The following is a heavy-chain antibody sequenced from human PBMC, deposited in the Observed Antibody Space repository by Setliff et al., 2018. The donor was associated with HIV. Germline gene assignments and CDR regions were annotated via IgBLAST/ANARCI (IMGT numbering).Heavy chain of an antibody. V-gene: IGHV4-4*07. J-gene: IGHJ5*02. CDR3: AIDSSIWYLHGDDWFDP. D-gene: IGHD6-13*01. CDR1: GGSISNYY. CDR2: IYSSGRT. Sequence: PSETLSLTCTVSGGSISNYYWSWIRQPAEKGLEWVGRIYSSGRTNYNPSLKSRFTMSLDTSKNQFSLKLSSVTAAYTAVYYCAIDSSIWYLHGDDWFDPWGQGTLVTVSS.